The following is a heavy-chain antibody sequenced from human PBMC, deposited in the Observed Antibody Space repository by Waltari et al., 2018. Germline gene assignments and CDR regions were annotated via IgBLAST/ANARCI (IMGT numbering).Heavy chain of an antibody. Sequence: QVQLQESGPGLVKPSGTLSLTCAVSGGSISSSHWCGWVRQPPGKGLEWIGEIYHSGSTNYNPSLKSRVTISVDKSKNQFSLKLSSVTAADTAVYYCARRVDDFWSGRGGDYWGQGTLVTVSS. CDR3: ARRVDDFWSGRGGDY. CDR2: IYHSGST. D-gene: IGHD3-3*01. V-gene: IGHV4-4*02. J-gene: IGHJ4*02. CDR1: GGSISSSHW.